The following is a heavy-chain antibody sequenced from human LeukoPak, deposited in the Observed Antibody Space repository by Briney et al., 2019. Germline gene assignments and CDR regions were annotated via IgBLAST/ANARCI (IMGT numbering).Heavy chain of an antibody. CDR1: GYTFTGYY. CDR3: ARGGCSSTSCYGFDFDY. CDR2: INPNSGGT. J-gene: IGHJ4*02. V-gene: IGHV1-2*02. D-gene: IGHD2-2*01. Sequence: ASVKVSCKASGYTFTGYYMHWVRQAPGQGLEWMGWINPNSGGTNYAQKFQGRVTMTRDTSISTAYMELSRLRSDDTAVYYCARGGCSSTSCYGFDFDYWGQGTLVTVSS.